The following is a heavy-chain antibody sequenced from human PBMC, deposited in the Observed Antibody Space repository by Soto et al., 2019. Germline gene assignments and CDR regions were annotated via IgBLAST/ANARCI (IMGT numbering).Heavy chain of an antibody. CDR1: GFTFSDYY. V-gene: IGHV3-11*01. CDR2: ISSSGSTI. J-gene: IGHJ6*02. Sequence: QVQLVESGGGLVKPGGSLRLSCAASGFTFSDYYMSWIRQAPGKGLEWVSYISSSGSTIYYADSVKGRFTISRDNAKNSRYLQRNSRGAVDRAVDYDARDYDYYNMDVWGQGTTVTVS. CDR3: ARDYDYYNMDV. D-gene: IGHD3-16*01.